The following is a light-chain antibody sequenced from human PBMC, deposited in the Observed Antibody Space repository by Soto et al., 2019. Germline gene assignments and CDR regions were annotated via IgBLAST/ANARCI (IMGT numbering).Light chain of an antibody. Sequence: DIQMTQSPSTLSASVGDRVSITSRASQSISTWLAWYQQEPGKAPNLLIYDASSLQSGVPSRFSGSGSGTEFTLTISSLQPDDFATYYCQQYDGYPWTFGQGTKVEIK. CDR3: QQYDGYPWT. V-gene: IGKV1-5*01. J-gene: IGKJ1*01. CDR1: QSISTW. CDR2: DAS.